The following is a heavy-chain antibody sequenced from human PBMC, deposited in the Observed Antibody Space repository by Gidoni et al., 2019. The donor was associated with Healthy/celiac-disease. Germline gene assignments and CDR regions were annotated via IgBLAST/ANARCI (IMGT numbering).Heavy chain of an antibody. CDR2: MNPNRGNT. CDR3: ARGRGDFDY. V-gene: IGHV1-8*01. J-gene: IGHJ4*02. Sequence: QVQLVQSGAEVKNPGASVKVSCTASGYTFTSYDINWVRQANGQGLEWMGWMNPNRGNTGYAQKCQGRVTMTRKTSISKAYMELSSLRSEDTAVYYCARGRGDFDYWGQGTLVTVSS. D-gene: IGHD3-10*01. CDR1: GYTFTSYD.